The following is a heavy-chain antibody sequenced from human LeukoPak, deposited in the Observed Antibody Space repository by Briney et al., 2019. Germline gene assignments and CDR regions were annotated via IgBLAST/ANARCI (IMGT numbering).Heavy chain of an antibody. CDR1: GFTFNNYN. Sequence: GGSLRPSCAASGFTFNNYNMNWVRQAPGKGLEWVSSISSTSSYMYYADSVKGRFTISRDNAKNSLYLQMNSLRAEDTAVYYCARYCSRSSCYDYYYYYMDVWGKGTTVTVSS. CDR3: ARYCSRSSCYDYYYYYMDV. V-gene: IGHV3-21*01. J-gene: IGHJ6*03. CDR2: ISSTSSYM. D-gene: IGHD2-2*01.